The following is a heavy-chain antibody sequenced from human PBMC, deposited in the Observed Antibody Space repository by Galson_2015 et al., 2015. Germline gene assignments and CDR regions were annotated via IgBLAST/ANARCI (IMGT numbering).Heavy chain of an antibody. CDR1: GFSLSTSGVG. CDR3: AHRRSGSYLDAFDI. CDR2: IYWGDGT. J-gene: IGHJ3*02. Sequence: PALVKPTQTLTLTCTFSGFSLSTSGVGVGWIRQPPAKALEWLELIYWGDGTRYSPSLKSRITITKDTSKNQVVLTMTNIDPVDTATYYCAHRRSGSYLDAFDIWGQGTMVTVSS. V-gene: IGHV2-5*02. D-gene: IGHD1-26*01.